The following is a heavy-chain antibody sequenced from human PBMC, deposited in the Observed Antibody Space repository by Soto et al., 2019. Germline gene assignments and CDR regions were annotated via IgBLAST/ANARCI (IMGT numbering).Heavy chain of an antibody. D-gene: IGHD2-15*01. CDR3: ARGRRRYCSGGSCSSFDY. Sequence: ASVKVSCKASGYTFTSYDINWVRQATGQGLEWMGWMNPNSGNTGYAQKFQGRVTMTRNTSISTAYMELSSLRSEDTAVYYCARGRRRYCSGGSCSSFDYWGQGTLVTVSS. CDR1: GYTFTSYD. CDR2: MNPNSGNT. V-gene: IGHV1-8*01. J-gene: IGHJ4*02.